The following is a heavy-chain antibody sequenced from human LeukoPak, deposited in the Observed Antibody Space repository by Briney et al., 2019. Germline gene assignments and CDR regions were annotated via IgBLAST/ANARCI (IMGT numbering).Heavy chain of an antibody. CDR3: ARIAAHFYYYYMDV. V-gene: IGHV4-59*01. CDR2: IYYSGST. Sequence: PSETLSLTCTVSGGSISSYYWSWIRQPPGKGLEWIGYIYYSGSTNYNPSLKSRVTISVDTSKNQFSLKLSSVTAADTAVYYCARIAAHFYYYYMDVWGKGTTVTVSS. CDR1: GGSISSYY. D-gene: IGHD6-6*01. J-gene: IGHJ6*03.